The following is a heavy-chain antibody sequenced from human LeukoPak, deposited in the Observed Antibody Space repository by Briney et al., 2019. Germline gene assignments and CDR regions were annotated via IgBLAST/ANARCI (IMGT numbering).Heavy chain of an antibody. CDR1: GASVTSGSHY. CDR2: IYYSGTT. Sequence: SETLSLTCTVSGASVTSGSHYWAWIRQPPGQGLEWIGFIYYSGTTIYNPSLENRITMSLVTSKNQFSLRLNSVTAADTAIYYCARLAPRGWIDPWGQGTLVTVSS. V-gene: IGHV4-61*01. D-gene: IGHD3-10*01. CDR3: ARLAPRGWIDP. J-gene: IGHJ5*02.